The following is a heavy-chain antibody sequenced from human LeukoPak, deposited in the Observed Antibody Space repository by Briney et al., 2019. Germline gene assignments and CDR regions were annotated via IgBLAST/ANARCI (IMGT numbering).Heavy chain of an antibody. CDR1: GGTFSSYA. CDR3: ASSDDSSGYYWFDP. J-gene: IGHJ5*02. V-gene: IGHV1-69*13. D-gene: IGHD3-22*01. Sequence: SVKVSCKASGGTFSSYAISWVRQAPGQGLEWMGGIIPIFGTANYAQKFQGRVTITADESTSTAYMELSSLRSEDTAVYYRASSDDSSGYYWFDPWGQGTLVTVSS. CDR2: IIPIFGTA.